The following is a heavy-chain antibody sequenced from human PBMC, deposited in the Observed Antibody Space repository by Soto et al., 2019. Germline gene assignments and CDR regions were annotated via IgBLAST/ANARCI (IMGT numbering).Heavy chain of an antibody. CDR2: MNTNSGNT. Sequence: GASVKVSCKASGYTFTSYDINWVRQATGQGREGMGWMNTNSGNTGYAQKFQGRVTMTRNTSKNTAYMELSSLRSEDTAVYYCAGQRGYSYGVYGMDVWGQGTTVTVSS. D-gene: IGHD5-18*01. J-gene: IGHJ6*02. CDR3: AGQRGYSYGVYGMDV. CDR1: GYTFTSYD. V-gene: IGHV1-8*01.